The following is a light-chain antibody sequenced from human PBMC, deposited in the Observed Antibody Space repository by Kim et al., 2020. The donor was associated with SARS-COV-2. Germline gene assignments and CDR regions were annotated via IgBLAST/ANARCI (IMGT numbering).Light chain of an antibody. CDR3: QSYDSGLTGRV. J-gene: IGLJ2*01. Sequence: QGVTISCTGSSSNIGAGYGVHWYQQLPGTAPKLLIYDNINRPSGVPDRFSGSKSGTSASLAITGLQAEDEADYYCQSYDSGLTGRVFGGGTQLTVL. CDR1: SSNIGAGYG. V-gene: IGLV1-40*01. CDR2: DNI.